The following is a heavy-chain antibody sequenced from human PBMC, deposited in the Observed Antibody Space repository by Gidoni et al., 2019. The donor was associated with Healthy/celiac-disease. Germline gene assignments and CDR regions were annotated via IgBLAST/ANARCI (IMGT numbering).Heavy chain of an antibody. CDR2: ISSSSSTI. J-gene: IGHJ6*02. CDR1: GFTFSSYS. CDR3: ARVLSYYDFWSGYSNSYYYGMDV. Sequence: EVQLVESGGGLVQPGGSLRLSCAASGFTFSSYSMNWFRQDPGKGLEWVSYISSSSSTIYYADSVKGRFTISRDNAKNSLYLQMNSLRAEDTAVYYCARVLSYYDFWSGYSNSYYYGMDVWGQGTTVTVSS. V-gene: IGHV3-48*01. D-gene: IGHD3-3*01.